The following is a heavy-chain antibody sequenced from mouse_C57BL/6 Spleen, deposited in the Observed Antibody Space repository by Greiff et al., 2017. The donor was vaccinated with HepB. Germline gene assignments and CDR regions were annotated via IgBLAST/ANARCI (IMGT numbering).Heavy chain of an antibody. CDR1: GYTFTDYY. J-gene: IGHJ4*01. V-gene: IGHV1-76*01. Sequence: QVHVKQSGAELVRPGASVKLSCKASGYTFTDYYINWVKQRPGQGLEWIARIYPGSGNTYYNEKVKGKATLTAEKSSSTAYMQLSSLTSEDSAVYFCARGGYYVMDYWGQGTSVTVSS. CDR2: IYPGSGNT. CDR3: ARGGYYVMDY.